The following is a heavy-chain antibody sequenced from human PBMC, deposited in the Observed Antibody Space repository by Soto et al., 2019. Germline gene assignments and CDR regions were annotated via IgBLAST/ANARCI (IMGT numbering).Heavy chain of an antibody. D-gene: IGHD5-12*01. CDR3: AIEFVESGFDLGWFVY. V-gene: IGHV4-59*01. Sequence: QVQLQESGPGLVKPSETLSLTCTVSGVSMNGFYWSWIRQPPGKGLAWIGYVSYTGRTNYNPSLKSGATISIDTPKSQFSLKLSSVTAADTAIYYCAIEFVESGFDLGWFVYWGQGSLVTGSP. CDR2: VSYTGRT. J-gene: IGHJ4*02. CDR1: GVSMNGFY.